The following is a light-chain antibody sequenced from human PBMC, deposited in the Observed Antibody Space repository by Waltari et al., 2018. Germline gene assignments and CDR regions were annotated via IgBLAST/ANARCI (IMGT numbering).Light chain of an antibody. Sequence: DIVMTQSPDSLAVSLGERATINCKSSQSVLYSYYNKNYLAWYQQKPGQPPKLLIYWASTREYGVPDRFSGSGSGTDFTLTISSLQAEDVAVYYCQKHYSTPPTFGQGTKLEIK. CDR2: WAS. V-gene: IGKV4-1*01. CDR1: QSVLYSYYNKNY. CDR3: QKHYSTPPT. J-gene: IGKJ2*01.